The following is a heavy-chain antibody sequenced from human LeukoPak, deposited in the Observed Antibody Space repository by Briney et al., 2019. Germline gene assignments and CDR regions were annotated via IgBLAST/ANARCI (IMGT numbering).Heavy chain of an antibody. Sequence: GGSLRLSCAASGFTFGDTWMNWVRQVPGQGLEWVANIKQDGSEKFYVASVRGRFTISRDNGKSSLYLQMNSLRAEDTALYYCATSYDMGWLIGYWGQGTLVTVSS. D-gene: IGHD3/OR15-3a*01. CDR2: IKQDGSEK. CDR1: GFTFGDTW. J-gene: IGHJ4*02. V-gene: IGHV3-7*03. CDR3: ATSYDMGWLIGY.